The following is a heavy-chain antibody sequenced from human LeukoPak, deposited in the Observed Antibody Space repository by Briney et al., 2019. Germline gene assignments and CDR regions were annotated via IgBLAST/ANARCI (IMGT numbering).Heavy chain of an antibody. Sequence: SETLSLTCTVSGGSISSYYWSWIRQPPGKGLEWIGYICYSGSTNYNPSLKSRVTISVDTSKNQFSLKLSSVTAADTAVYYCARKYCSGGSCYPTPDAFDIWGQGAMVTVSS. CDR2: ICYSGST. D-gene: IGHD2-15*01. CDR1: GGSISSYY. CDR3: ARKYCSGGSCYPTPDAFDI. J-gene: IGHJ3*02. V-gene: IGHV4-59*08.